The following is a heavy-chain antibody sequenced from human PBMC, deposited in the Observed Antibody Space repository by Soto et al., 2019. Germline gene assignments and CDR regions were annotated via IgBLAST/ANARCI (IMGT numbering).Heavy chain of an antibody. CDR3: ARHTPAISISDH. D-gene: IGHD2-15*01. J-gene: IGHJ4*02. Sequence: PSXTLSLTCTVSGGSISSSSYYWGWIRQPPGKGLEWIGSIYYSGSTYYNPSLKGRVTISVDTSKNQFSLKLSSVTAADTAVYYCARHTPAISISDHWGQGTLVTVSS. V-gene: IGHV4-39*01. CDR2: IYYSGST. CDR1: GGSISSSSYY.